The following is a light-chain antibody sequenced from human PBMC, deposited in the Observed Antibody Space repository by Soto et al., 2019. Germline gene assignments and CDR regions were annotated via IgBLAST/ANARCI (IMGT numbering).Light chain of an antibody. V-gene: IGLV2-14*01. J-gene: IGLJ1*01. CDR2: AVS. CDR1: SSDVGGYNY. CDR3: SSYTTSSTLLYV. Sequence: QSVLTQPASVSGSPGQSITISCTGTSSDVGGYNYVSWYQQHPGKAPKLMIYAVSNRPSGVSTRFSGSKSGNTASLTISGLQAEDEADYHCSSYTTSSTLLYVFGIGTKLTVL.